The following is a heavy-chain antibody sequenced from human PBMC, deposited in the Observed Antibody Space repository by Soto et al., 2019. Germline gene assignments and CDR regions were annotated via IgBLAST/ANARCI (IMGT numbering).Heavy chain of an antibody. Sequence: QVQLQESGPGLVKPSETLSLSCSVSGGSISGHYWSWVRQTPGKGLEWIGYMYYSGSTNYNPSLKSRVTSSVEATKNHFSLRLTTVTAADTAVYYCARGPYYDLIWNYYYMDVWGKGTTVTVSS. D-gene: IGHD3-16*01. CDR2: MYYSGST. J-gene: IGHJ6*03. V-gene: IGHV4-59*08. CDR3: ARGPYYDLIWNYYYMDV. CDR1: GGSISGHY.